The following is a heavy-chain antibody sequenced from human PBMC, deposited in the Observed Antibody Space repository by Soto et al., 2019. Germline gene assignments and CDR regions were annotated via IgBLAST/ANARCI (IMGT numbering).Heavy chain of an antibody. J-gene: IGHJ6*02. V-gene: IGHV5-10-1*01. Sequence: GESLKNSCKGSGYSFTSYWISWVRQMPGKGLEWMGRIDPSDSYTNYSPSFQGHVTISADKSISTAYLQWSSLKASDAAMYYCARVRFLERQTPYGMDVWGQGTTVAVSS. CDR3: ARVRFLERQTPYGMDV. CDR1: GYSFTSYW. D-gene: IGHD3-3*01. CDR2: IDPSDSYT.